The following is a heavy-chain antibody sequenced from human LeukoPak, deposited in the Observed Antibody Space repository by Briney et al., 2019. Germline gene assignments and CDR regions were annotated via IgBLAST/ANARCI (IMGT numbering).Heavy chain of an antibody. J-gene: IGHJ4*02. V-gene: IGHV3-30*18. Sequence: GGSLRLSCAASGFTFSSYGMHWVRQAPGKGLEWVAVISYDGSNKYYADSVKGRFTISRDNSKNTLYLQMNSLRAEDTAVYYCAKDGGGYDPYFDYWGQGTLVTVSS. CDR2: ISYDGSNK. CDR3: AKDGGGYDPYFDY. D-gene: IGHD5-12*01. CDR1: GFTFSSYG.